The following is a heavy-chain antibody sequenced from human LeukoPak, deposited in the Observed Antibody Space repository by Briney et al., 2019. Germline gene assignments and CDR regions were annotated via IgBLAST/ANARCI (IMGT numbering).Heavy chain of an antibody. D-gene: IGHD4-17*01. V-gene: IGHV3-30*18. J-gene: IGHJ4*02. Sequence: PGGSLRLSCAASGFTFSSYGMHWVRQAPGKGLEWVAVISYDGSNKYYADSVKGRFTISRDNSKNTLYLQMNSLRAEDTAVYYCAKDFGYGDYLYYFDYWGQGTLVTVSS. CDR3: AKDFGYGDYLYYFDY. CDR2: ISYDGSNK. CDR1: GFTFSSYG.